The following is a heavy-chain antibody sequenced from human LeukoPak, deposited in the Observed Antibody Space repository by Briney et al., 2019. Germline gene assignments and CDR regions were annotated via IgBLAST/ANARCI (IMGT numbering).Heavy chain of an antibody. CDR1: GFTFSSYA. V-gene: IGHV3-30*02. D-gene: IGHD2-15*01. CDR3: AKDPSVFFYSLDAFDI. Sequence: GGSLRLSCAASGFTFSSYAMHWVRQAPGKGLEWVAFIRSDGSNKSYADSVKGRFTISRDNSKNTLYLQMNSLRAEDTAVYYCAKDPSVFFYSLDAFDIWGQGTMVTVSS. J-gene: IGHJ3*02. CDR2: IRSDGSNK.